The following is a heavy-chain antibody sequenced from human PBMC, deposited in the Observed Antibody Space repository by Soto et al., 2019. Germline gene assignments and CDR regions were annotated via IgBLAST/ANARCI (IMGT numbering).Heavy chain of an antibody. D-gene: IGHD3-22*01. CDR1: GFSFVGNA. CDR2: IRSKAYGGTI. CDR3: TRAGIDRSGTTHYYYGMDV. J-gene: IGHJ6*02. V-gene: IGHV3-49*04. Sequence: QPGGSLRLSCTASGFSFVGNAMSWVRQAPGKGLEWVGFIRSKAYGGTIDYAASVKGRFTFPRDDSRSVAYLQMNGLKTEDTAVYYCTRAGIDRSGTTHYYYGMDVWGQGTTVTVSS.